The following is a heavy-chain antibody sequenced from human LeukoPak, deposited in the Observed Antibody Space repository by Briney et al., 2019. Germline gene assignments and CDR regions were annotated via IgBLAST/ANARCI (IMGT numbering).Heavy chain of an antibody. D-gene: IGHD5-18*01. CDR3: ARQGNTAMVSNGLLDY. Sequence: SETLSLTCTVSGGSISSYYWSWIRQPPGKGLEWIGYIYYSGSTNYNPSLKSRVTISVDTSKNQFSLKLSSVTAADTAVYYCARQGNTAMVSNGLLDYWGQGTLVTVSS. CDR2: IYYSGST. CDR1: GGSISSYY. V-gene: IGHV4-59*08. J-gene: IGHJ4*02.